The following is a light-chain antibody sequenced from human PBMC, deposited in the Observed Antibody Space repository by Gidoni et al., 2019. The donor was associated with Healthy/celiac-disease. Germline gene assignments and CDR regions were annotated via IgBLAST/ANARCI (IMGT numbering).Light chain of an antibody. CDR1: SSDVGGYNY. CDR2: DVS. Sequence: ALTQPRPVSGSPGPSVTISCTGTSSDVGGYNYVSWYQQHPGKAPKLMIYDVSKRPSGVPDRFSGSKSGNTASLTISGLQAEDEADYYCCSYAGSYLVVFGGGTKLTVL. CDR3: CSYAGSYLVV. V-gene: IGLV2-11*01. J-gene: IGLJ2*01.